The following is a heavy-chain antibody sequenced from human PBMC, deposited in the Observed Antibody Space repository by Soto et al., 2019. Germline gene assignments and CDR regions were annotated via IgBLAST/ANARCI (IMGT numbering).Heavy chain of an antibody. D-gene: IGHD6-19*01. CDR1: GFTFSYYY. CDR2: ISSSSSYT. J-gene: IGHJ6*02. CDR3: ARGXSNIAVAGPPFYYGMDV. Sequence: GGSLRLSCAASGFTFSYYYMSWIRQAPGKGLEWVSYISSSSSYTNYADSVKGRFTISRDNAKNSLYLQMNSLRAEDTAVYYCARGXSNIAVAGPPFYYGMDVWGQGTTVTVSS. V-gene: IGHV3-11*06.